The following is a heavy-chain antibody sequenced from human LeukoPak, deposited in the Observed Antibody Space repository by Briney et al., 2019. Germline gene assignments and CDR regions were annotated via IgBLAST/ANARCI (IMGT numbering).Heavy chain of an antibody. CDR2: IFGSGGSA. J-gene: IGHJ4*02. D-gene: IGHD6-19*01. V-gene: IGHV3-23*01. CDR1: GFTFNSYA. CDR3: AKTTTGYSSGRYPGWPADY. Sequence: PGGSLRLSCAASGFTFNSYAMYWVRQAPGKGLEWVSGIFGSGGSAHYADSVKGRFTISRDNSKNTVYLQMNSRRAEDTAVYYCAKTTTGYSSGRYPGWPADYWGQGALVTVSS.